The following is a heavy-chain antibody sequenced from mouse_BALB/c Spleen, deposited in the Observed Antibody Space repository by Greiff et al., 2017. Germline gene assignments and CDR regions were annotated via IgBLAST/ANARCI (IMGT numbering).Heavy chain of an antibody. V-gene: IGHV3-2*02. D-gene: IGHD2-1*01. CDR1: GYSITSDYA. J-gene: IGHJ4*01. Sequence: EVKLMESGPGLVKPSQSLSLTCTVTGYSITSDYAWTWIRQFPVNKLEWMGYISYSGSTSYNPSLKSRISITRDTSKNQFFLQLNSVTTEDTATYYCARCYYGNYMDYWGQGTSVTVSS. CDR2: ISYSGST. CDR3: ARCYYGNYMDY.